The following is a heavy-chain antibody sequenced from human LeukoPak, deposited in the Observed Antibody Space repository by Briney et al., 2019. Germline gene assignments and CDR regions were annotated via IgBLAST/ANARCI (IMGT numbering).Heavy chain of an antibody. CDR3: ARDGGSYSFDC. CDR1: GFSLRTYW. CDR2: INSDGSST. J-gene: IGHJ4*02. D-gene: IGHD1-26*01. Sequence: GGSLRLSCAASGFSLRTYWMHWVRQVPGKGLEWLSRINSDGSSTTYADSVKGRFTISRDNAKNTLYLQLNSLRAEDTAVYYCARDGGSYSFDCWGQGTLVTVSS. V-gene: IGHV3-74*01.